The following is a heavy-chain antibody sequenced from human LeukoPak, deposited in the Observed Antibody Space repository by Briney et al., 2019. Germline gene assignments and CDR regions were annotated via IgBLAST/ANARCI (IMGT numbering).Heavy chain of an antibody. CDR1: GFTFSSYW. Sequence: PGGSLRLSCAASGFTFSSYWMTWVRQAPGKGLEWVANIKQDDSEKYYVGSVKGRFTISRDNAKNSVYLQMNSLRAEDTAMYYCARGRAIDIWGRGTMVTVSS. V-gene: IGHV3-7*04. CDR3: ARGRAIDI. CDR2: IKQDDSEK. J-gene: IGHJ3*02.